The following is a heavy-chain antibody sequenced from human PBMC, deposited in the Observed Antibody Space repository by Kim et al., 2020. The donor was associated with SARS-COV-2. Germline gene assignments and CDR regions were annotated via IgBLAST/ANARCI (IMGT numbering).Heavy chain of an antibody. CDR3: AREGGGVVPAASLFDY. J-gene: IGHJ4*02. CDR2: IWSDGSNK. V-gene: IGHV3-33*01. CDR1: GFTFSSYG. Sequence: GGSLRLSCAASGFTFSSYGMHWVRQAPGKGLEWVAVIWSDGSNKYYADSVKGRFTISSDNSKNTLYLQMNSLRAEDTAVYDCAREGGGVVPAASLFDYWGQGTLVTVSS. D-gene: IGHD2-2*01.